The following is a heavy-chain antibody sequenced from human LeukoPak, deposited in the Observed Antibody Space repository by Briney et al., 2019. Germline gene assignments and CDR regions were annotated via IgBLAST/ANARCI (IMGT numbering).Heavy chain of an antibody. J-gene: IGHJ4*02. D-gene: IGHD2-15*01. V-gene: IGHV3-21*01. CDR3: ARNSDWGCSGGTCYNYEGY. Sequence: GRSLRLSCAASGFTLSSYSMNWVRQAPGKGLEWVSFISTSYRYIYYADSVKGRINISRNNAKNSLYLQMNSLRAEDTTVYYCARNSDWGCSGGTCYNYEGYWGQGTLITTSS. CDR1: GFTLSSYS. CDR2: ISTSYRYI.